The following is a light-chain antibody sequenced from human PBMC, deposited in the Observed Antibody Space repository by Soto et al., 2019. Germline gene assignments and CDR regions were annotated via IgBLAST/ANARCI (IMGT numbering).Light chain of an antibody. CDR1: SSNIGNNA. V-gene: IGLV1-36*01. J-gene: IGLJ1*01. Sequence: QSVLTQPPSVSEAPRQRVTISCSGSSSNIGNNAVNWYQQLPGKAPKLLIYYDDLLPSGVSDRFSGSKSGTSASLAISGLQSEEEADYYCAEWDDSLNGYVFGTGTKVTVL. CDR2: YDD. CDR3: AEWDDSLNGYV.